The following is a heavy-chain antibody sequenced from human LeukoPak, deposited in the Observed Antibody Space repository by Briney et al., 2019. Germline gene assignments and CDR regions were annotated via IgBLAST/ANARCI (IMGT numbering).Heavy chain of an antibody. CDR2: IRHDGSIK. D-gene: IGHD4-17*01. Sequence: PGGSLRLSCAASGFTFTNYDMDWVRQAPGKGLEWVAFIRHDGSIKYYVDSVKGRFTISRDNSKNTLYLQMNSLRAEDTAVYYCARDRDYAFDPWGQGTLVTVSS. CDR3: ARDRDYAFDP. J-gene: IGHJ5*02. V-gene: IGHV3-30*02. CDR1: GFTFTNYD.